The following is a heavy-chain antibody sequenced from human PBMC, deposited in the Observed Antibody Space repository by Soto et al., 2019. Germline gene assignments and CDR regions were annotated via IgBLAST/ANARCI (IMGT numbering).Heavy chain of an antibody. Sequence: GGSLRLSCAASGFTFSSYAMSWVRQAPGKGLEWVSYISSSSTTMYYADSVKGRFTISRDNAKNSLYLQMNSLRAEDTAVYYCARDYSSVWYFDYWGQEPWSPSPQ. CDR2: ISSSSTTM. CDR1: GFTFSSYA. J-gene: IGHJ4*01. V-gene: IGHV3-48*01. CDR3: ARDYSSVWYFDY. D-gene: IGHD6-25*01.